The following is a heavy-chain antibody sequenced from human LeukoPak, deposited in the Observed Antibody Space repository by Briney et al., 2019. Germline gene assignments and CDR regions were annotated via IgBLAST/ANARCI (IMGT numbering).Heavy chain of an antibody. D-gene: IGHD1-26*01. CDR3: AREVGADGFDY. CDR1: GFTVSSNY. V-gene: IGHV3-66*01. CDR2: IYSGGST. J-gene: IGHJ4*02. Sequence: GGSLRLSCAASGFTVSSNYMSWVRQAPAKGLEWVSVIYSGGSTYYADSVKGRFTFSRDNSKNTLYLQMNSLRAEDTAVYYCAREVGADGFDYWGQGTLVTVSS.